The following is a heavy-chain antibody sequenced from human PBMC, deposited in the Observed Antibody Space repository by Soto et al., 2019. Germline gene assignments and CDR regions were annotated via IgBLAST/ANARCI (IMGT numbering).Heavy chain of an antibody. CDR3: ARDSAHTNRYDSENSGRPGGFDI. CDR1: GFTFSSYD. J-gene: IGHJ3*02. CDR2: ISYDGTSK. D-gene: IGHD3-22*01. V-gene: IGHV3-30-3*01. Sequence: QVQLVESGGGVVQPGRSLRLSCAASGFTFSSYDMHWVRQAPGKGLEWVAFISYDGTSKYYADSVEGRFSISRDNSDDTLYLQMNSLRAEDTAVYYCARDSAHTNRYDSENSGRPGGFDIWGQGTMATVSS.